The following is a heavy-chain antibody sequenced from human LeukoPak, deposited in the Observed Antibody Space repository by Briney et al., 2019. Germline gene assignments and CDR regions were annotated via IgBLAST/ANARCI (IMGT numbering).Heavy chain of an antibody. V-gene: IGHV4-59*01. CDR3: ARGLGGSYRYTLGY. CDR1: SGSISSYY. D-gene: IGHD3-16*02. CDR2: IYYSGNT. J-gene: IGHJ4*02. Sequence: SETLSLTCTVSSGSISSYYWSWIRQPPGKGLDWIGYIYYSGNTNYNPSLKSRVTISVDPSKNQFSLKVTSVTAADAAVYYCARGLGGSYRYTLGYWGQGTLVTVSS.